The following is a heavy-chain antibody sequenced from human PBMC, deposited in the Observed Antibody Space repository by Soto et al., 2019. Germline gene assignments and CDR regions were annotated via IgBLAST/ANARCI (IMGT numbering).Heavy chain of an antibody. CDR3: ARATNVYYGDSYAFDI. CDR1: GFTVSSNY. J-gene: IGHJ3*02. Sequence: EVQLVESGGGLIQPGGSLRLSCAASGFTVSSNYMSWVRQAPGKGLEWVSVIYSGGSTYYADSVKGRFTISRDNSKNTLYLQMNSLRAEDTAVYYCARATNVYYGDSYAFDIWGQGTMVTVSS. V-gene: IGHV3-53*01. D-gene: IGHD4-17*01. CDR2: IYSGGST.